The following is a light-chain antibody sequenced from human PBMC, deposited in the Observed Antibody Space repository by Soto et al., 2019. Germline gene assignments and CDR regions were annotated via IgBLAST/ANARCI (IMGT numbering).Light chain of an antibody. CDR2: EVS. Sequence: QSALTQPASVSGSPGQSITISCTGTSSDVGTYNYVSWYQQHPGKAPKLIIYEVSNRPSGVSNRFSGSKSGNTASLTISGLQAEDEADYYCSSYTSSTDYVLGTGTKVT. V-gene: IGLV2-14*01. CDR1: SSDVGTYNY. J-gene: IGLJ1*01. CDR3: SSYTSSTDYV.